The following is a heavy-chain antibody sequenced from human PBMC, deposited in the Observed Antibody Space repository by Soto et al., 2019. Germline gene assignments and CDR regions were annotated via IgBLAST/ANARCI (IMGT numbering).Heavy chain of an antibody. CDR3: ARSIVVVTALDY. CDR1: GYTFTSYG. V-gene: IGHV1-18*01. CDR2: ISAYNGNT. J-gene: IGHJ4*02. Sequence: ASVKVSCKASGYTFTSYGISWVRQAPGQGLEWRGWISAYNGNTNYAQKLQGRVTMTTDTFTSTAYMELSSLRSEDTAVYYCARSIVVVTALDYWGQGTLVTVSS. D-gene: IGHD2-21*02.